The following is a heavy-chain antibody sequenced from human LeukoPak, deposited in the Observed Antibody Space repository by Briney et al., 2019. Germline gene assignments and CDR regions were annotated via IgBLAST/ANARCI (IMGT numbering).Heavy chain of an antibody. Sequence: GGSLRLSCAASGFSFSSYGMHWVRQAPGEGLEWMSFIRSDGSVKYYADSVKGRFTISRDNSKNTLYLQMNSLGPEDTAVYYCAKDIPPPYFDYWGQGTLVTVSS. CDR3: AKDIPPPYFDY. CDR1: GFSFSSYG. V-gene: IGHV3-30*02. CDR2: IRSDGSVK. J-gene: IGHJ4*02.